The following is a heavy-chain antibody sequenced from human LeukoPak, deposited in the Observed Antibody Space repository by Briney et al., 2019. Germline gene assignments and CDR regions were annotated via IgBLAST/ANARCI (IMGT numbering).Heavy chain of an antibody. V-gene: IGHV4-34*01. J-gene: IGHJ2*01. CDR3: ARDISGYSSGWYWYFDL. Sequence: SETLSLTCAVYGGSFSGYYWSWIRQPPGKGLEWIGEINHSGSTNYNPSLKSRVTISVDTSKNQFSLKLSSVTAADTAVYYCARDISGYSSGWYWYFDLWGRGTLVTVSS. CDR1: GGSFSGYY. D-gene: IGHD6-19*01. CDR2: INHSGST.